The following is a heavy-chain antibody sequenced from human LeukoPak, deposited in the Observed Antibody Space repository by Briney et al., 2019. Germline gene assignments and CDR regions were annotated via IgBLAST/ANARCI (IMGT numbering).Heavy chain of an antibody. D-gene: IGHD2-15*01. J-gene: IGHJ4*02. CDR1: GFTFSSYA. CDR3: SKQRSEVVVAATNY. Sequence: PGGSLRLSCAASGFTFSSYAMTRVRQAPGKGLEWVSSISGGGDTTYYADSVRGRFTISRDNSKNTLSVQMNNLRAEDTAVYYCSKQRSEVVVAATNYWGQGTLVTVSS. V-gene: IGHV3-23*01. CDR2: ISGGGDTT.